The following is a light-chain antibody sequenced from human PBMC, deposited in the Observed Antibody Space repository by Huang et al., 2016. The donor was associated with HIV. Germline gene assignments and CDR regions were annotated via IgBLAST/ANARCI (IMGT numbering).Light chain of an antibody. V-gene: IGKV2-29*02. J-gene: IGKJ1*01. CDR2: EVT. Sequence: DIVMIQTPLSLSVTPGQPASISCKSSQSLLHSDGKTYLYWYLQKPGQSPHLLIYEVTRRFSGVPGRFSGSGSGTDFTLKISRVEAEDVGVYYCMQGKHFPRTFGQGTKVEIK. CDR3: MQGKHFPRT. CDR1: QSLLHSDGKTY.